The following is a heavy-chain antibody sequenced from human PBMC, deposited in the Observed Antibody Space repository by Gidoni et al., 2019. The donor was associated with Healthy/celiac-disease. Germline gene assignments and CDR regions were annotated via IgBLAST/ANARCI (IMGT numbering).Heavy chain of an antibody. CDR3: ARDHNYDFWSGYSNWNDYYGMDV. J-gene: IGHJ6*02. V-gene: IGHV4-38-2*02. D-gene: IGHD3-3*01. Sequence: QVQLQESGPGLVKPSETLSLTCAVSGYSISSGYYWGWIRQPPGKGLEWIGSIYHSGSTYYNPSLKSRVTISVDTSKNQFSLKLSSVTAADTAVYYCARDHNYDFWSGYSNWNDYYGMDVWGQGTTVTVSS. CDR2: IYHSGST. CDR1: GYSISSGYY.